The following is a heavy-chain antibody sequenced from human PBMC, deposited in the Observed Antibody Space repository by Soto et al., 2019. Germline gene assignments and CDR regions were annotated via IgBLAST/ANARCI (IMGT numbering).Heavy chain of an antibody. V-gene: IGHV4-59*01. CDR1: GGSPSSNY. CDR3: ARVPTTVTHPQSPFLVDRDVKDESFAP. CDR2: ISDSGNT. J-gene: IGHJ5*02. D-gene: IGHD4-17*01. Sequence: SETLSLTXSVSGGSPSSNYWSWIRQPPGKGLEWIGCISDSGNTYYNPSLQSRVTISIDTSTNQFLLDLTSVTTADTAVYYCARVPTTVTHPQSPFLVDRDVKDESFAPWGQGTLVTVS.